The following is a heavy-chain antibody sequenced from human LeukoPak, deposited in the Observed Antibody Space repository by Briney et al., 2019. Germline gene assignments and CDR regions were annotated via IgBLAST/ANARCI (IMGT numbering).Heavy chain of an antibody. CDR1: GGSISSGSYY. CDR2: IDTSGST. V-gene: IGHV4-61*02. CDR3: ARAQYYDSSVYSENNWFDP. Sequence: SETLSLTCTVSGGSISSGSYYWSWIRQPAGKGLEWIGRIDTSGSTNYNPSLKSRVTISVDTSKNQFSLKLSSVTAADTAVYYCARAQYYDSSVYSENNWFDPWGQGTLVTVSS. D-gene: IGHD3-22*01. J-gene: IGHJ5*02.